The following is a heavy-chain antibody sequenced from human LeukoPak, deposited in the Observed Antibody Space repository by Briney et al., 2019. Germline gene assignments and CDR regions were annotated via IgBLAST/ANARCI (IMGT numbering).Heavy chain of an antibody. V-gene: IGHV1-69*01. D-gene: IGHD2-8*01. CDR3: ARGARAAPGRFGGYCTTGVCRSDY. CDR2: IIPIFGTA. J-gene: IGHJ4*02. Sequence: SVKVSCKASGGTVTSYAISWVRQAPGQGLEWMGGIIPIFGTANYAQQFQGRGTITADESTSTAYMELSRLTSEDTTVYYCARGARAAPGRFGGYCTTGVCRSDYWGQGTLVTVSS. CDR1: GGTVTSYA.